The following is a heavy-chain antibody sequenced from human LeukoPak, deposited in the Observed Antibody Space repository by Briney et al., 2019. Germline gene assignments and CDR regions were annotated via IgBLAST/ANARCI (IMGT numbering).Heavy chain of an antibody. CDR2: IYYSGST. Sequence: PSETLSLTCTVSGGSISSYYWSWIRQPPGKGLEWIGYIYYSGSTNYNPSLKSRVTISVDTSKNQFSLKLSSVTAADTAVYYCARTKYSSSYYYYYGMDVWGQGTTVTVSS. V-gene: IGHV4-59*08. CDR1: GGSISSYY. D-gene: IGHD6-13*01. J-gene: IGHJ6*02. CDR3: ARTKYSSSYYYYYGMDV.